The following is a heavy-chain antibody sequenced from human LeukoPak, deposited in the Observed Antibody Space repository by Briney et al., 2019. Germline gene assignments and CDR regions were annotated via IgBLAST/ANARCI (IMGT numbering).Heavy chain of an antibody. CDR1: GFTFSSYS. CDR3: ARGSLTRFDY. Sequence: QSGGSLRLSCAASGFTFSSYSMNWVRQAPGKGLEWVSYISSSSSTIYYADYVKGRFTISRDNAKNSLYLQMNSLRAEDTAVYYCARGSLTRFDYWGQGTLVTVSS. V-gene: IGHV3-48*01. CDR2: ISSSSSTI. J-gene: IGHJ4*02. D-gene: IGHD4-23*01.